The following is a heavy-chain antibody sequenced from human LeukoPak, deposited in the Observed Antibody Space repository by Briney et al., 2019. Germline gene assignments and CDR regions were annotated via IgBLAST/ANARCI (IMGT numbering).Heavy chain of an antibody. V-gene: IGHV1-2*02. J-gene: IGHJ6*03. CDR2: INPNNGGT. CDR3: ARVAKSGDGYEHDRYYYYYMDV. Sequence: GASVKVSCKASGYTFTGYYIHWVRQAPGQGLELMGWINPNNGGTNYAQKFQGRVTMTRDTSISTAYVELSRLRSDDTAVYYCARVAKSGDGYEHDRYYYYYMDVWGKGTTVTISS. CDR1: GYTFTGYY. D-gene: IGHD5-12*01.